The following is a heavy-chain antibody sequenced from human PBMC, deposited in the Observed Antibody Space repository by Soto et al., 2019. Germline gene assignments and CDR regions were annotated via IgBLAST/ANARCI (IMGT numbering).Heavy chain of an antibody. CDR3: ARDATYYYDSSGYYHPGYFDY. CDR2: INAGNGNT. V-gene: IGHV1-3*01. D-gene: IGHD3-22*01. Sequence: ASVKVSCKASGYTFTIYAMHWVRQAPGQRLEWMGWINAGNGNTKYSQKFQGRVTITRDTSASTAYMELSSLRSEDTAVYYCARDATYYYDSSGYYHPGYFDYWGQGTLVTVSS. CDR1: GYTFTIYA. J-gene: IGHJ4*02.